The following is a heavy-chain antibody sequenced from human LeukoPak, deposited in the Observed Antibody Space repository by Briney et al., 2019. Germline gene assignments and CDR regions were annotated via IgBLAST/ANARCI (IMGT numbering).Heavy chain of an antibody. J-gene: IGHJ3*02. CDR2: ISGSGGST. CDR1: GVTFNNYA. D-gene: IGHD2-21*01. V-gene: IGHV3-23*01. Sequence: PGGSLRLSCAASGVTFNNYAMSWVRQAPGKGLEWVSAISGSGGSTYYADSVKGRFTISRDNSKNTLYLQMNSLRAEDTAVYYCAKAVVGAFDIWGQGTMVTVSS. CDR3: AKAVVGAFDI.